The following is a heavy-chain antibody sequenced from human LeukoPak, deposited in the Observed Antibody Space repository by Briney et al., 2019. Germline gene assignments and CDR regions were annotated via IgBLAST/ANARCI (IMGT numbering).Heavy chain of an antibody. CDR1: GGSVSSGSYY. CDR2: IYYSGST. CDR3: ARGAPLLWFGELDY. Sequence: SETLSLTCTVSGGSVSSGSYYWSWIRQPPGKGLEWIGYIYYSGSTNYNPSLKSRVTISVDTSKNQFSLKLSSVTAADTAVYYCARGAPLLWFGELDYWGQGTLVTVSS. V-gene: IGHV4-61*01. J-gene: IGHJ4*02. D-gene: IGHD3-10*01.